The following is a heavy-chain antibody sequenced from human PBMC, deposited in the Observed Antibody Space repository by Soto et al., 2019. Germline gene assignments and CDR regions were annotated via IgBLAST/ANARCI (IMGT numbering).Heavy chain of an antibody. CDR1: GDSVTSHY. V-gene: IGHV4-59*02. D-gene: IGHD2-2*01. Sequence: SETLSLTCSFSGDSVTSHYLTWIRQPPGKGLEWIGYIYYSGSTNYNPSLKSRVTISVDTSKNQFSLKLSSVTAADTAVYYCARQLLSRYYYYMDVWGKGTTVTVSS. CDR2: IYYSGST. CDR3: ARQLLSRYYYYMDV. J-gene: IGHJ6*03.